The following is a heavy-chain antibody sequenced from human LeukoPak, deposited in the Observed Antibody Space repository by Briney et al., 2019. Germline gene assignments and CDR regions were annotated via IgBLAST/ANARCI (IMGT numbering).Heavy chain of an antibody. V-gene: IGHV3-7*01. CDR2: IKGDGSET. J-gene: IGHJ4*02. CDR1: GFSFNRFW. CDR3: ARDAGNSGYDLFDS. Sequence: GGSLRLSCAASGFSFNRFWMTWVRQAPGKGLEWVASIKGDGSETFYADSVRGRFTMSRDNARNSVYLQMNSLRVEDTAMYYCARDAGNSGYDLFDSWGEATLLTVSS. D-gene: IGHD5-12*01.